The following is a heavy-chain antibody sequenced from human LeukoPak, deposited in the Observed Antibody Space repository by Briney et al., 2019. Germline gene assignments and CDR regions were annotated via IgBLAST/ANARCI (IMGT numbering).Heavy chain of an antibody. J-gene: IGHJ6*02. CDR3: ARDSYYYDSSGYYTPLYYYGMDV. CDR2: IIPTFGSA. CDR1: GGIFSSHP. V-gene: IGHV1-69*01. D-gene: IGHD3-22*01. Sequence: VASVTLSCTASGGIFSSHPISWVRQAPGHGLEWMGGIIPTFGSANYAQKFQGRVTITADESTSTAYMELSSLRSEDTAVYYCARDSYYYDSSGYYTPLYYYGMDVWGQGTTVTVSS.